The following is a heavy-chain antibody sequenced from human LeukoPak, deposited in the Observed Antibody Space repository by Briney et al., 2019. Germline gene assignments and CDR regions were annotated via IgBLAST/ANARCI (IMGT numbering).Heavy chain of an antibody. V-gene: IGHV4-38-2*02. D-gene: IGHD6-6*01. CDR1: GYSISSGFY. CDR2: FGTISHSGST. J-gene: IGHJ6*03. Sequence: PSETLSLTCNVSGYSISSGFYRAWLRQSPGKGLEWIGSFGTISHSGSTYYNPSLKSRVSISVDTSKNQFSLKLSSVTAADTAVYYCARGRAARPYFYYYYMDVWGKGTTVTVSS. CDR3: ARGRAARPYFYYYYMDV.